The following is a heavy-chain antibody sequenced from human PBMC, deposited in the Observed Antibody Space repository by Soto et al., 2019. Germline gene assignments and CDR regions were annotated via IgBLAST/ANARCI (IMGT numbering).Heavy chain of an antibody. D-gene: IGHD3-10*02. CDR1: GFTFSNSL. V-gene: IGHV3-33*01. J-gene: IGHJ4*02. Sequence: QVQLGESGGGVVQPGRSLRLSCAASGFTFSNSLMHWVRQAPGKGLEWVAVIWEDGSEEYYADSVKGRFTISRDNSRNTLYLQMTSLRVDDMAVYYCAREPEGSVFGLDSWGQGTLVTVSS. CDR2: IWEDGSEE. CDR3: AREPEGSVFGLDS.